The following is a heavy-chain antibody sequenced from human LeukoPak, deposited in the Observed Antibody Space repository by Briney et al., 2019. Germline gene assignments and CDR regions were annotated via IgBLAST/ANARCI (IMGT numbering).Heavy chain of an antibody. CDR3: ARDLGVYSGSYVADY. CDR2: ISAYNGNT. CDR1: GYTFTSYG. D-gene: IGHD1-26*01. J-gene: IGHJ4*02. Sequence: ASVKVSCKASGYTFTSYGISWVRQAPGQGLEWMGWISAYNGNTNYAQKLQGRVTMTTDTSTSTAYMELRSLRSDDTAVYYCARDLGVYSGSYVADYWGQGTLVTVSS. V-gene: IGHV1-18*01.